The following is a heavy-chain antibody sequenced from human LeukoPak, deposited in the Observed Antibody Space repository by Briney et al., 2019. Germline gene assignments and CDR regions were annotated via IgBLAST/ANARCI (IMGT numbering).Heavy chain of an antibody. CDR2: IYHSGST. J-gene: IGHJ4*02. D-gene: IGHD6-6*01. V-gene: IGHV4-30-2*01. CDR1: GGSISSGGHY. Sequence: SETLSLTCTVSGGSISSGGHYWSWIRQPPGKGLEWIGYIYHSGSTYYNPSLKSRVTISVDRSKNQFSLKLSSVTAADTAVYYCASNKEGAARPGDYWGQGTLVTVSS. CDR3: ASNKEGAARPGDY.